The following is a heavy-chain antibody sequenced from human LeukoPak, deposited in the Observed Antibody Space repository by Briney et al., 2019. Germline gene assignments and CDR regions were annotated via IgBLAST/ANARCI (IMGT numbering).Heavy chain of an antibody. V-gene: IGHV1-69*06. J-gene: IGHJ6*03. CDR3: ARNIAVAGYYYYYYMDV. CDR1: GYTFTSYY. D-gene: IGHD6-19*01. Sequence: GASVKVSCKASGYTFTSYYMHWVRQAPGQGLEWMGGIIPIFGTANYAQKFQGRVTITADKSTSTAYMELSSLRSEDTAVYYCARNIAVAGYYYYYYMDVWGKGTTVTVSS. CDR2: IIPIFGTA.